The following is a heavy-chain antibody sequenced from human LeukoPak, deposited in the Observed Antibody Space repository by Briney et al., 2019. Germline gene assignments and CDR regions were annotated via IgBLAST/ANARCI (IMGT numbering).Heavy chain of an antibody. V-gene: IGHV3-30*18. CDR3: AKDGLMRFFDY. D-gene: IGHD2-8*01. J-gene: IGHJ4*02. CDR2: ISNDGNNK. CDR1: GFIFSSYG. Sequence: PGGSLRPSCAASGFIFSSYGMYWVRQAPGKGLEWVAVISNDGNNKEYADSVKGRFTISRDNSKNTLYLQMNSLRADDTAVYHCAKDGLMRFFDYWGQGTLVTVSS.